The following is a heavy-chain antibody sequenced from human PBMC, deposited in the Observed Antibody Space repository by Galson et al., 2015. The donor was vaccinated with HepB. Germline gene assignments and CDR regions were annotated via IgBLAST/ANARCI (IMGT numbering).Heavy chain of an antibody. Sequence: SLRLSCAASGFTFSSYAMHWVRQAPGKGLEWVAVISYDGSNKYYADSVKGRFTISRDNSKNTLYLQMNSLRAEDTAVYYCARGCSSTSCYVYWGQGTLVTVSS. CDR1: GFTFSSYA. D-gene: IGHD2-2*01. V-gene: IGHV3-30-3*01. J-gene: IGHJ4*02. CDR2: ISYDGSNK. CDR3: ARGCSSTSCYVY.